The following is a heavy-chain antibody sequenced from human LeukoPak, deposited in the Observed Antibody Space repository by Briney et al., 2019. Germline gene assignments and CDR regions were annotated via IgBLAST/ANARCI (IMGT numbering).Heavy chain of an antibody. Sequence: GASLKISCKGSGYIFTSYWIAWVRQLPGKGLEWMGIIYPGDSDTKYSPSFQGQVTISADKSISTAYLQWSSLKASDTAMYYCARRDYGGKHFDYWGQGTLVTVSS. D-gene: IGHD4-23*01. CDR1: GYIFTSYW. CDR3: ARRDYGGKHFDY. J-gene: IGHJ4*02. V-gene: IGHV5-51*01. CDR2: IYPGDSDT.